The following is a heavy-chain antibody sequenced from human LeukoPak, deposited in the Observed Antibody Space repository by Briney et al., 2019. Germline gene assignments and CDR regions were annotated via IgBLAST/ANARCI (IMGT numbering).Heavy chain of an antibody. J-gene: IGHJ4*02. CDR3: ARGRGYCSGGRCYEAYSDY. CDR2: ISNDGSKI. V-gene: IGHV3-30-3*01. CDR1: GFTFSSYA. Sequence: GGSLRLSCAASGFTFSSYAVHWVRQAPGKGLEWVAFISNDGSKIYYADNVRGRFSISRDNSKNTLYLQMNSLRAEDTAVYYCARGRGYCSGGRCYEAYSDYWGQGTLVTVPS. D-gene: IGHD2-15*01.